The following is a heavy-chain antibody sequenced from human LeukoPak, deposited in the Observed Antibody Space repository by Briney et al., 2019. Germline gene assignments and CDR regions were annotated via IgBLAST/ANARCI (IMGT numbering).Heavy chain of an antibody. V-gene: IGHV3-30*04. J-gene: IGHJ4*02. CDR2: ISYDGSNK. D-gene: IGHD2-21*02. Sequence: GGSLRLSRAASGFTFSSYAMHWVRQAPGKGLEWVAVISYDGSNKYYADSVKGRFTISRDNSKNTLYLQMNSLRAEDTAVYYCARDSEVYCGGDCSRTFDYWGQGTLVTVSS. CDR1: GFTFSSYA. CDR3: ARDSEVYCGGDCSRTFDY.